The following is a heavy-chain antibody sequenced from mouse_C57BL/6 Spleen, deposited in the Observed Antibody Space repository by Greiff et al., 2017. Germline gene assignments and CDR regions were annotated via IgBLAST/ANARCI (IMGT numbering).Heavy chain of an antibody. CDR2: IDPETGGT. J-gene: IGHJ4*01. V-gene: IGHV1-15*01. CDR3: TRWALGTRDAMDY. CDR1: GYTFTDYE. D-gene: IGHD3-3*01. Sequence: QVQLQQSGAELVRPGASVTLSCKASGYTFTDYEMHWVKQTPVHGLEWIGAIDPETGGTAYNQKFKGKAILTADKSSSTAYMELRSLTSEDSAVYYCTRWALGTRDAMDYWGQGTSVTVSS.